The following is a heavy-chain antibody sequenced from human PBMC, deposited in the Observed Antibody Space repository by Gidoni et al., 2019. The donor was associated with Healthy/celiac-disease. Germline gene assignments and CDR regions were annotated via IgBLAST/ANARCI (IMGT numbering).Heavy chain of an antibody. CDR3: ARGLTSGYSYGYGPYYFDY. V-gene: IGHV3-13*04. CDR2: IGTAGDT. CDR1: GFPFGPYD. J-gene: IGHJ4*02. Sequence: EVQLVESGGGLVQQGGSLRLSGAASGFPFGPYDLPWVRQATGKGLEWVSAIGTAGDTYYPGSVKGRFTISRENAKNSLYLQMNSLRAGDTAVYYCARGLTSGYSYGYGPYYFDYWGQGTLVTVSS. D-gene: IGHD5-18*01.